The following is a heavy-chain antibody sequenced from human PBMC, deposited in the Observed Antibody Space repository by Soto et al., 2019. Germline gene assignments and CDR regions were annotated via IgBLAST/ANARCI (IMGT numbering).Heavy chain of an antibody. Sequence: SETLSLTCAVSGGSFTSNNWWTWVRQPPGQGLEWIGEIYRTGSTNYKPSLKSRVTISLDKSENQFSLKVTSLTAADTAVYYCASRDPGTSVDYWGQGTLVTVSS. CDR2: IYRTGST. V-gene: IGHV4-4*02. J-gene: IGHJ4*02. D-gene: IGHD1-7*01. CDR3: ASRDPGTSVDY. CDR1: GGSFTSNNW.